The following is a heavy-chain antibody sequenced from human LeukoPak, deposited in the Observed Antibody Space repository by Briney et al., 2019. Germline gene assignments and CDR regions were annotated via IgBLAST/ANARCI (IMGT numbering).Heavy chain of an antibody. CDR2: INHSGST. Sequence: SETLSLTCAVYGGSFSGYYWSWIGQPPRKGLEWIGEINHSGSTNYNPSLESRVTISVDRSKNQFSLKLSSVTAADTAVYYCVQIAVAGTTPFDSWGQGTLVTVSS. V-gene: IGHV4-34*01. D-gene: IGHD6-19*01. J-gene: IGHJ4*02. CDR1: GGSFSGYY. CDR3: VQIAVAGTTPFDS.